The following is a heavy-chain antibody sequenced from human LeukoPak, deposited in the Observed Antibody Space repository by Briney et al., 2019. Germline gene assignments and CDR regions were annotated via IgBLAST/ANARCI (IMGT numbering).Heavy chain of an antibody. CDR3: ARQKYYYYDMDV. CDR2: VYHSGST. V-gene: IGHV4-38-2*01. J-gene: IGHJ6*03. Sequence: SETLSLTCVVSGYSSSSDYYWGWVRQPPGKGLEWIGSVYHSGSTFYNPSLKSRVTISVDTSKNQFSLKLSSVTAADTAVYYCARQKYYYYDMDVWGIGTTVTVSS. CDR1: GYSSSSDYY.